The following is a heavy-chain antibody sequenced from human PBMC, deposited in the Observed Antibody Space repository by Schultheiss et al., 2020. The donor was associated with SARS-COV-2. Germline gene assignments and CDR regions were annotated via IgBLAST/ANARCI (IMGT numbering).Heavy chain of an antibody. CDR1: GGSFSGYY. CDR2: INHSGST. D-gene: IGHD5-18*01. V-gene: IGHV4-34*01. Sequence: ETLSLTCAVYGGSFSGYYWSWIRQPPGKGLEWIGEINHSGSTNYNPSLKSRVTISVDTSKNQFSLKLSSVTAADTAVYYCARGHPTWIQLWLSSPVDPWGQGTLVTVSS. CDR3: ARGHPTWIQLWLSSPVDP. J-gene: IGHJ5*02.